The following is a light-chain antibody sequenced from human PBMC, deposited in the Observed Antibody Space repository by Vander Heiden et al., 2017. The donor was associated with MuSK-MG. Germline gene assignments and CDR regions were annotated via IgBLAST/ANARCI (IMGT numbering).Light chain of an antibody. CDR1: NVASTS. CDR2: YDS. CDR3: QVCDSSSDHPV. Sequence: SYVLTQPPSVSVAPGKPARLTCGGNNVASTSVHWYHQTPGQAPVLVIYYDSDRHSGIPERFSGSNSGNTATLTISRVEAGDEADYYCQVCDSSSDHPVFGGGTKLTVL. J-gene: IGLJ2*01. V-gene: IGLV3-21*04.